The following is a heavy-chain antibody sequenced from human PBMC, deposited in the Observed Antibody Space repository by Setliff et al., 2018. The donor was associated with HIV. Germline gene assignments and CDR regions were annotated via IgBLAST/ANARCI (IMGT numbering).Heavy chain of an antibody. V-gene: IGHV1-18*01. CDR2: ISAYDGNT. Sequence: AASVKVSCKASGYTFTSYGISWVRQAPGQGVEWMGWISAYDGNTEQAQRFRDRVTMTTDTSTRTAYMELRSLRSDDTALYYCARDTSRWVQPVTRITAFDIWGQGTMVTVSS. CDR3: ARDTSRWVQPVTRITAFDI. D-gene: IGHD5-18*01. J-gene: IGHJ3*02. CDR1: GYTFTSYG.